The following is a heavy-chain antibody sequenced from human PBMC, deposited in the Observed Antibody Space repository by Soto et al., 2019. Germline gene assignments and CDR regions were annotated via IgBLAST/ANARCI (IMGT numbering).Heavy chain of an antibody. V-gene: IGHV3-11*01. CDR1: VFTLSDYY. D-gene: IGHD3-22*01. Sequence: WEALSLSCAASVFTLSDYYMNTSGHAPRKAVQLPQHTSLTGTIIQYADSVKGRFTISRDNAKNSLYLQMNSLRAEDTAVYYCARAQGYDSGGNYSPYYYYGMDVWGQGTTVTVSS. CDR3: ARAQGYDSGGNYSPYYYYGMDV. J-gene: IGHJ6*01. CDR2: TSLTGTII.